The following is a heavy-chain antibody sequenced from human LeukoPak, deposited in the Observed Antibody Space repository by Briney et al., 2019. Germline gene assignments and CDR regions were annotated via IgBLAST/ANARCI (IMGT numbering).Heavy chain of an antibody. CDR1: GFTFDDYA. J-gene: IGHJ4*02. CDR2: IRSKTYGGTT. V-gene: IGHV3-49*04. Sequence: GGSLRLSCAASGFTFDDYAMHWVRQAPGKGLEWVSFIRSKTYGGTTQYAASVKGRFNISRDDSKSIAYLQMNSLKIEDTAVYYCTRVDYGGAPRRNYWGQGTLVTVSS. CDR3: TRVDYGGAPRRNY. D-gene: IGHD4-23*01.